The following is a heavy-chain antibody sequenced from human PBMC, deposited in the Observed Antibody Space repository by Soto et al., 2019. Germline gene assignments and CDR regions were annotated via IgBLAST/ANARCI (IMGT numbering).Heavy chain of an antibody. CDR3: ARDRANYWFDP. Sequence: SETLSLTCTVSGGSISSYYWSWIRQPPGKGLEWIGYIYYSGSTNYNPSLKSRVTISVDTSKNQFSLKLSSVTAADTAVYYCARDRANYWFDPWCQGTLVTVSS. J-gene: IGHJ5*02. V-gene: IGHV4-59*01. D-gene: IGHD2-8*01. CDR1: GGSISSYY. CDR2: IYYSGST.